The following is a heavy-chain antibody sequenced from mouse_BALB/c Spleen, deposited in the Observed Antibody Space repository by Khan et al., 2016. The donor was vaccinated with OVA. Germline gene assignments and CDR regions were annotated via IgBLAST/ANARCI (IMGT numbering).Heavy chain of an antibody. CDR3: VSSRYWSWFAS. Sequence: DVHLVESGGGLVQPGGSRKLSCAASGFTFSSFGMHWIRQAPEKGLEWVASISSGSYTIYYADTVKGRFPIYRANPKTTQLLQMTSIRSEATAMYGGVSSRYWSWFASWGQGTLVTVSA. J-gene: IGHJ3*01. V-gene: IGHV5-17*02. CDR2: ISSGSYTI. D-gene: IGHD2-12*01. CDR1: GFTFSSFG.